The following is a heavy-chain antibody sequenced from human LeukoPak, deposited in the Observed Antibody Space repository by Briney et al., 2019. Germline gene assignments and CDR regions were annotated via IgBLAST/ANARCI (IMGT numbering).Heavy chain of an antibody. D-gene: IGHD1-26*01. J-gene: IGHJ4*02. CDR1: GFTFSSYA. CDR3: AKDRGSRDYFDY. Sequence: QPGGSLRLSCAASGFTFSSYAMSWVRQAPGKGLEWVSYISGSGGSTYYADSVKGRFTISRGNSKNTLYLQMNSLRAEDTAVYYCAKDRGSRDYFDYWGQGTLVTVSS. V-gene: IGHV3-23*01. CDR2: ISGSGGST.